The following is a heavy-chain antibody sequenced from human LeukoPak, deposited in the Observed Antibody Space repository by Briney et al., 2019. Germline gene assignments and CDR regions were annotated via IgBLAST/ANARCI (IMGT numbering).Heavy chain of an antibody. CDR2: IYYSGST. D-gene: IGHD6-13*01. V-gene: IGHV4-59*01. CDR3: ARGPYSSRYDY. J-gene: IGHJ4*02. CDR1: GGSIRSSY. Sequence: SETLSLTCTVSGGSIRSSYWSWIRQPPGKGLEWIWYIYYSGSTNYNPSLKSRVTMSVDTSKNQFSLNLSSVTAADTAVYYCARGPYSSRYDYWGQGTVVTVSS.